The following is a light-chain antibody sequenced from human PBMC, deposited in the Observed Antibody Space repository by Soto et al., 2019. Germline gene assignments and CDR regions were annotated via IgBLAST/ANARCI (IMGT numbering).Light chain of an antibody. CDR2: GNT. CDR3: LSIESRMSVV. V-gene: IGLV1-40*01. J-gene: IGLJ2*01. Sequence: QSALTQPPSVSGAPGQWVAISCTGSSSNIGACYDVPWYQQHPGKAPKLLIYGNTKRPSGVPDRFSGSKSGTSASLAITGLQAEDEADYYCLSIESRMSVVFGGGTKLTVL. CDR1: SSNIGACYD.